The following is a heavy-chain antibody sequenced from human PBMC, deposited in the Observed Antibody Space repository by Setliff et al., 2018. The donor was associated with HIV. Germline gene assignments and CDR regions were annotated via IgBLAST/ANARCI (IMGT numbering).Heavy chain of an antibody. J-gene: IGHJ6*02. CDR2: INWNGGST. Sequence: SGGSLRLSCAASGFTFDDYGMSWVRQAPGKGLEWVSGINWNGGSTGYADSVKGRFTISRDNAKNSLYLQINSLRAEDTAVYYCAKDVCSGAYCYAYYYYGMDVWGQGTMVTVSS. CDR1: GFTFDDYG. V-gene: IGHV3-20*04. D-gene: IGHD2-15*01. CDR3: AKDVCSGAYCYAYYYYGMDV.